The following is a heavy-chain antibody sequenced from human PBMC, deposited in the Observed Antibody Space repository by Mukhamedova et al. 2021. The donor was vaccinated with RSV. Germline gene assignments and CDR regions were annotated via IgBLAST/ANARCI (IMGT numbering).Heavy chain of an antibody. J-gene: IGHJ4*02. D-gene: IGHD5-18*01. CDR1: SSYA. CDR3: ASGVDTAMVTFGY. V-gene: IGHV3-30*04. CDR2: ISYDGSNK. Sequence: SSYAMHWVRQAPGKGLEWVAVISYDGSNKYYADSVKGRFIISRDNSKNTLYLQMNSLRAEDTAVYYCASGVDTAMVTFGYWGQGT.